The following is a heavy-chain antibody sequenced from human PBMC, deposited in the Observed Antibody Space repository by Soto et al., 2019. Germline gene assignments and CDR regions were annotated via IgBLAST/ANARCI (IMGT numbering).Heavy chain of an antibody. CDR1: GFTFSDHY. V-gene: IGHV3-72*01. Sequence: GWSLRLSCAASGFTFSDHYMDWVRQAPGKGLEWVGRTRNKANSYTTEYAASVKGRFNISRDDSKNSLYLQMNSLKTEDTAVYYCARDKLRGNTDYYYYGMDVWGQGTKVTVSS. CDR2: TRNKANSYTT. D-gene: IGHD3-16*01. CDR3: ARDKLRGNTDYYYYGMDV. J-gene: IGHJ6*02.